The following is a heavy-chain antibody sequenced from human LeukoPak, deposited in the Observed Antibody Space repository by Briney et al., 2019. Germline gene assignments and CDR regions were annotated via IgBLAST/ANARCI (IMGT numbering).Heavy chain of an antibody. CDR3: GRGGIAAAASGIDY. J-gene: IGHJ4*02. CDR1: GGSISSGGYS. CDR2: IYQNGNT. Sequence: SQTLSLTCAVSGGSISSGGYSWSWIRQPPGKGPEWIGYIYQNGNTYYNPSLKSRVTISVDRSKNQFSLNLSSVTAADTAVYYCGRGGIAAAASGIDYWGQGTLVAVSS. V-gene: IGHV4-30-2*01. D-gene: IGHD6-13*01.